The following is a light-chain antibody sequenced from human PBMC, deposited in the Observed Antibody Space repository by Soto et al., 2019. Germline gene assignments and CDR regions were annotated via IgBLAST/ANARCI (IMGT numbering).Light chain of an antibody. Sequence: EIVLTQSPATLSLSPRERATLSCRASQSVTSFLAWYQQKPGQAPRLLIYDASNRATGIPARFSGSGSGTDFTLTISSLEPEDFAVYYCQQRFNWPPTFGQGTRLEIK. V-gene: IGKV3-11*01. CDR2: DAS. CDR3: QQRFNWPPT. J-gene: IGKJ5*01. CDR1: QSVTSF.